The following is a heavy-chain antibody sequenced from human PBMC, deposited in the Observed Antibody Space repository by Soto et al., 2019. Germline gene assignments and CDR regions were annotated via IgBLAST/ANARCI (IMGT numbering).Heavy chain of an antibody. V-gene: IGHV4-34*01. Sequence: SETLSLTCAVYGGSFSGYYWIWIRQAPGKGLEWIVEINHSGSTNYNPSLKSRVTISVDTSKNQFSLKLSSVTAADTAVYYCARARLQLWSYYYYGMDVWGQGTTVTVSS. CDR2: INHSGST. D-gene: IGHD5-18*01. CDR1: GGSFSGYY. J-gene: IGHJ6*02. CDR3: ARARLQLWSYYYYGMDV.